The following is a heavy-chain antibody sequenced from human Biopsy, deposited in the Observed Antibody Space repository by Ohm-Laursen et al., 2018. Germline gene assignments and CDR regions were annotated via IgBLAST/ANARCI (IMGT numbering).Heavy chain of an antibody. V-gene: IGHV4-59*11. CDR1: GGSFTGHY. CDR3: ARGSNEYGGLYFPH. J-gene: IGHJ1*01. D-gene: IGHD4-23*01. Sequence: PGTLSLPCTVSGGSFTGHYWSWIRQPPGKGLEWIGHISYTGYTSYKSSLKSRVTISLDTSRKHFSLRLTSLAAADTAVYYCARGSNEYGGLYFPHWGQGTLVTVSS. CDR2: ISYTGYT.